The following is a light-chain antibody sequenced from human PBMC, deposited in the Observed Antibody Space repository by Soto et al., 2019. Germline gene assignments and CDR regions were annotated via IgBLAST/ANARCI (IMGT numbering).Light chain of an antibody. CDR3: QQYYNWPLSLT. J-gene: IGKJ5*01. V-gene: IGKV3-15*01. CDR1: QSISSN. Sequence: MGITQCPATPSVSPGERATLSCRASQSISSNLAWYQQKPGQAPRLLMYGASTRATGIPARFSGSGSGTEFPSTNSSLQAVEFARYYCQQYYNWPLSLTFGQGTRVEIK. CDR2: GAS.